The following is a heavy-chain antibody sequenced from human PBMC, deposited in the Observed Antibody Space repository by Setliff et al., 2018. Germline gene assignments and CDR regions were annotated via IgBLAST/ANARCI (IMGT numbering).Heavy chain of an antibody. CDR3: AREVVVVKSAINYYYYMDV. CDR2: TIPSFGTT. D-gene: IGHD2-2*01. Sequence: ASVKVSCKASGGTFRSYGISWVRQAPGQGLEWMGGTIPSFGTTSYAQKFQGRVTITTDESTNTAYMELSSLRSDDTAVFYCAREVVVVKSAINYYYYMDVWGKGTTVTVS. V-gene: IGHV1-69*05. CDR1: GGTFRSYG. J-gene: IGHJ6*03.